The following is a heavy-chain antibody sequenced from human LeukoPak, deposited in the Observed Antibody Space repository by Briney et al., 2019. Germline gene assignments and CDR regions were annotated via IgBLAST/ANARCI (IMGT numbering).Heavy chain of an antibody. Sequence: GASVKVSCKASGYTFTGYYMHWVRQAPGQGLEWMGWINPNSGGTNYAQKFQGRVTMTRDTSISTAYMELSRLRSADTAVYYCARLSYDSSGYYNWFDPWGQGTLVTVSS. V-gene: IGHV1-2*02. D-gene: IGHD3-22*01. CDR2: INPNSGGT. J-gene: IGHJ5*02. CDR1: GYTFTGYY. CDR3: ARLSYDSSGYYNWFDP.